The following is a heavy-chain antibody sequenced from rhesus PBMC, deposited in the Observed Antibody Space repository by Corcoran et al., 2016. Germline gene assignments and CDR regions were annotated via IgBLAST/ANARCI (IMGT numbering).Heavy chain of an antibody. CDR1: GGSISDNYY. D-gene: IGHD4-23*01. V-gene: IGHV4S9*01. Sequence: QVQLQESGPGLVKPSETLSLTCAVSGGSISDNYYWNWIRQPPGKGLEWIGNSDGRSGSTYHNPSSKSRVNMSKDTSKNQFARKLSPVTAADTAVYYCARAKYSNDRDWGQGVLVTVSS. CDR3: ARAKYSNDRD. CDR2: SDGRSGST. J-gene: IGHJ4*01.